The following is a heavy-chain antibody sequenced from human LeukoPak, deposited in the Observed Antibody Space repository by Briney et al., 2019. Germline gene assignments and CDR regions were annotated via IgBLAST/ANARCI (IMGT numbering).Heavy chain of an antibody. J-gene: IGHJ4*02. V-gene: IGHV4-59*01. Sequence: SQTLSLTCTVSGGSISSYYWSWIRQPPGKGLEWIGYIYYSGSTNYNPSLKSRVTISVDTSKNQFSLKLSSVTAADTAVYYCARDKDGAYFDYWGQGTLVTVSS. CDR2: IYYSGST. D-gene: IGHD4-17*01. CDR3: ARDKDGAYFDY. CDR1: GGSISSYY.